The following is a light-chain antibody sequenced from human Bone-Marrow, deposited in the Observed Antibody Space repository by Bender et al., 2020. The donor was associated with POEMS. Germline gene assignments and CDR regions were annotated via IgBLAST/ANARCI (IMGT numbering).Light chain of an antibody. CDR1: GSNIGGYP. CDR3: CSYAGSNTML. V-gene: IGLV1-44*01. J-gene: IGLJ2*01. Sequence: QSVLTQPPSVSGTPGQRVTISCSGSGSNIGGYPVNWYQHLPGTAPKLLIYSDNTRPSGVPGRFSGSKSGTSASLAISGLQSEDEADYYCCSYAGSNTMLFGGGTKVTVL. CDR2: SDN.